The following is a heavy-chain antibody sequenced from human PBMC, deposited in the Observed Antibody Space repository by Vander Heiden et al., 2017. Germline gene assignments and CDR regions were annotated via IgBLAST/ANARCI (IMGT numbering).Heavy chain of an antibody. CDR3: ARDWYDFWSGYYFDP. V-gene: IGHV1-18*01. J-gene: IGHJ5*02. D-gene: IGHD3-3*01. CDR1: GSAFTSYG. Sequence: VQLVQSGAGVKKPGASVKVSCKSSGSAFTSYGLTWARQAPGQGLAGMGWYRAYNGNTNYAQRFQGRVTMTTDTSTNAAYMELRSLRSDDTAVYYWARDWYDFWSGYYFDPWGQGTLVTVSS. CDR2: YRAYNGNT.